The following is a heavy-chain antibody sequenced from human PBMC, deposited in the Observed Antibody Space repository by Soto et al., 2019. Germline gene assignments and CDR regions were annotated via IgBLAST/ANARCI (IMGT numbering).Heavy chain of an antibody. V-gene: IGHV1-18*01. CDR2: ISAQNGNT. CDR3: ARGGYGDY. J-gene: IGHJ4*02. CDR1: GYAFTTYG. Sequence: QVHLVQSGAEVKKPGASVKVSCKGSGYAFTTYGITWVRQAPGQGLEWMGWISAQNGNTNYAQMLQGRVTVTRDTSTSTAYMELRSLRSDDTAVYYCARGGYGDYWGQGALVTVSS. D-gene: IGHD1-1*01.